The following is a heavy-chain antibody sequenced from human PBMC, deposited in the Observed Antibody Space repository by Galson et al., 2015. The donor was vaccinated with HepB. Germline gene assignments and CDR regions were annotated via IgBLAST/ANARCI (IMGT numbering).Heavy chain of an antibody. Sequence: SVKVSCKASGGTFSSHEVNWVRQAQGQGLEWMGRIIPVVDTVNYAEKFQGRVTISADSSTSTAYMDLSNLTSGDTAVYYCARDPRSLTMVQGVVHYGLDVWGQGTTVTVSS. CDR3: ARDPRSLTMVQGVVHYGLDV. J-gene: IGHJ6*02. CDR2: IIPVVDTV. CDR1: GGTFSSHE. D-gene: IGHD3-10*01. V-gene: IGHV1-69*04.